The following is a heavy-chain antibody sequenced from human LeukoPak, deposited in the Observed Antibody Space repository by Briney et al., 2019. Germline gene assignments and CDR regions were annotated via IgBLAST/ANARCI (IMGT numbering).Heavy chain of an antibody. D-gene: IGHD5-12*01. CDR1: GYTFTGYY. Sequence: ASVKVSCKASGYTFTGYYMRWVREAPGQGLEWMGWINPNSGGTNYAQKFQGRVTMTRDTSISTAYMELSRLRSDDTAVYYCARDPEPSGYDPYYFDYWGQGTLVTVSS. CDR3: ARDPEPSGYDPYYFDY. J-gene: IGHJ4*02. CDR2: INPNSGGT. V-gene: IGHV1-2*02.